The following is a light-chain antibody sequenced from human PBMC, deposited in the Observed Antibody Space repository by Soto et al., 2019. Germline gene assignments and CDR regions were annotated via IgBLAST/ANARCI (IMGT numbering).Light chain of an antibody. CDR1: LSISSW. Sequence: DIQMTQSPSTLSASVGDTVSITCRASLSISSWLAWYQQKPGKAPKILIYEASNLKSEVPSRFSGSGSGTDFTLTINGLQPDDFATYYCQQYDRFPYSVGPGTRLEIK. CDR2: EAS. CDR3: QQYDRFPYS. J-gene: IGKJ2*01. V-gene: IGKV1-5*03.